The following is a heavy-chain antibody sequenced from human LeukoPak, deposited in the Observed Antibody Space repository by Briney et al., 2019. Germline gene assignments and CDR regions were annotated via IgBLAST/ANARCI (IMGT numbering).Heavy chain of an antibody. CDR3: AKGETGYYFYYFDY. D-gene: IGHD3-22*01. CDR2: ISGSGGST. J-gene: IGHJ4*02. V-gene: IGHV3-23*01. Sequence: GGSLRLSCEASGFTFSIYSMNWVRQAPGKGLEWVSAISGSGGSTYYADSVKGRFTISRDNSKNTLYLQMNSLRAEDTAVYYCAKGETGYYFYYFDYWGQGTLVTVSP. CDR1: GFTFSIYS.